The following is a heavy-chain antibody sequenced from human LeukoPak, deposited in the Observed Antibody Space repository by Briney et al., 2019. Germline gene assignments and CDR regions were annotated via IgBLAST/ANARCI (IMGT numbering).Heavy chain of an antibody. V-gene: IGHV1-2*02. J-gene: IGHJ4*02. Sequence: ASVKVSCKASGYTFTGYYMHWVRQAPGQGLEWMGWINPNSGGTKYAQKFQGRVTMTRDTSISTAYMELSRLRSDDTAVYYCARDKWDGSSNWYYWGQGTLVTVSS. CDR1: GYTFTGYY. CDR2: INPNSGGT. D-gene: IGHD6-13*01. CDR3: ARDKWDGSSNWYY.